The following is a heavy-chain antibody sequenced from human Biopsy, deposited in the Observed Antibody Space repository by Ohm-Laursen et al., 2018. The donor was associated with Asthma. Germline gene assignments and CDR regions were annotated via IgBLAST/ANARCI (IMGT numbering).Heavy chain of an antibody. Sequence: SVKVSCKTSGYTFNSAGITWVRQAPGQGLEWMGWISVYSGNTKVAQKLQDRVTMITDTSTSTAYMELRSLRSGDTAVYFCARAVDYSHYYGIDVWGQGTTVTVS. V-gene: IGHV1-18*01. CDR3: ARAVDYSHYYGIDV. CDR1: GYTFNSAG. D-gene: IGHD3-10*01. CDR2: ISVYSGNT. J-gene: IGHJ6*02.